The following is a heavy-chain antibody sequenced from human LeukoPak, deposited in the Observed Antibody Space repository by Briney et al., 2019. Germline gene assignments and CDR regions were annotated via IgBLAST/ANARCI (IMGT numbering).Heavy chain of an antibody. CDR2: IGTSGGDT. D-gene: IGHD4-17*01. CDR1: GFTFRSYG. V-gene: IGHV3-23*01. J-gene: IGHJ6*03. CDR3: AKGTVTRAYYYFYMDV. Sequence: GGSLRLSCAASGFTFRSYGMSWVRQAPGKWLEWVAAIGTSGGDTYYADSVKGRFTISRDNSKNTLSVQMNSLRVDDTAIYYCAKGTVTRAYYYFYMDVWGKGTTVTIS.